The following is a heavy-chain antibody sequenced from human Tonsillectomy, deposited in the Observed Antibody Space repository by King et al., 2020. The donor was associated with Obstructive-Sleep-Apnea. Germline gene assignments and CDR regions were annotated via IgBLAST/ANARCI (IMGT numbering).Heavy chain of an antibody. J-gene: IGHJ4*02. Sequence: LQLQESGPGLVKPSETLSLTCNVSVGSISSSSYYWGCIRHPPGKGLEWFASIYYSGSTYYNPSLKSRVTISVDTSKNQFSLKLTSVTAAHTAVYYCSRDDGEVLAGGYFDYWGQGTLVTVSS. CDR1: VGSISSSSYY. CDR3: SRDDGEVLAGGYFDY. V-gene: IGHV4-39*07. D-gene: IGHD3-10*01. CDR2: IYYSGST.